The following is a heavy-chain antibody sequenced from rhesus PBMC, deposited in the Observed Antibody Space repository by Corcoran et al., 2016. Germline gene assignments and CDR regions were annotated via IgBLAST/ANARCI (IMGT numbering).Heavy chain of an antibody. CDR2: IYGNSAST. V-gene: IGHV4S9*01. CDR3: ARDRDNFWSGYRFDY. Sequence: QVQLQESGPGLVKPSETLSLTCSVSGGSIRDSYYWNWIPQPPGTGLEWIGNIYGNSASTYNNPSLKSRVTISKDTSKNQFVLKLSSVTAADTAVYYCARDRDNFWSGYRFDYWGQGVLVTVSS. J-gene: IGHJ4*01. D-gene: IGHD3-3*01. CDR1: GGSIRDSYY.